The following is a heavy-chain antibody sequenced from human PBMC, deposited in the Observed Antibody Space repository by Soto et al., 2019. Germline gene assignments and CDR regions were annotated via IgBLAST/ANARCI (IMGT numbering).Heavy chain of an antibody. CDR1: GFTFSSYA. CDR2: ISFSDGGT. CDR3: VKDDRILGRRYFDL. D-gene: IGHD2-15*01. J-gene: IGHJ2*01. V-gene: IGHV3-23*01. Sequence: VGSLRLSCAASGFTFSSYAMTWVRQAPGKGLEWVSSISFSDGGTYYADSVKGRLTISRDNSKNTLFLQTNSLRVEDTAVYYCVKDDRILGRRYFDLWGRGTLVTVS.